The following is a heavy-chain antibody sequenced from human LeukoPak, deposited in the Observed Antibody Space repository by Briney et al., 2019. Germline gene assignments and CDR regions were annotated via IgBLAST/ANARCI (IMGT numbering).Heavy chain of an antibody. CDR2: ISYDGNNK. J-gene: IGHJ4*02. D-gene: IGHD6-13*01. CDR1: GFTFSSYA. Sequence: PGRSLRLSCAASGFTFSSYAIHWVRQAPGKGLEWVAVISYDGNNKYYADSVRGRFTVSRDNSKNTLYLQMNSLRPEDTAVYYCARGSYSSSWYCDYWGQGTLVTVSS. CDR3: ARGSYSSSWYCDY. V-gene: IGHV3-30-3*01.